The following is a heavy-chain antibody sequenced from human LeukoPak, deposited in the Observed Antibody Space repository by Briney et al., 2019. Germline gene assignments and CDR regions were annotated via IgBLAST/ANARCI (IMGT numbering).Heavy chain of an antibody. Sequence: ASVQVSCKASGYTFTSYARHCVRQAPAQRLEWMGWINAGNGNTKYSQKFQGRVTITRDTSASTAYMKLSSLRSEDTAVYYCARDGSGSYYSLWFDPWGQGTLVTVSS. D-gene: IGHD3-10*01. V-gene: IGHV1-3*01. CDR2: INAGNGNT. CDR1: GYTFTSYA. CDR3: ARDGSGSYYSLWFDP. J-gene: IGHJ5*02.